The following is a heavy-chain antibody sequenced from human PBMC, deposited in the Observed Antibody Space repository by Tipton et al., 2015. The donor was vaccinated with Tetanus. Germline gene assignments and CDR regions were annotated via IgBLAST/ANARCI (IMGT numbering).Heavy chain of an antibody. D-gene: IGHD1-26*01. CDR1: GSSITSTTHY. Sequence: TLSLTCTVSGSSITSTTHYWGWIRRAPGKGLEWIGIIYYSGSTYYNASLRSRVTISVDTSKNQFSLQLRSVTATDTAVYYCGRHGGSYSAYWCFDLWGCGSLVAVSS. J-gene: IGHJ2*01. CDR3: GRHGGSYSAYWCFDL. V-gene: IGHV4-39*01. CDR2: IYYSGST.